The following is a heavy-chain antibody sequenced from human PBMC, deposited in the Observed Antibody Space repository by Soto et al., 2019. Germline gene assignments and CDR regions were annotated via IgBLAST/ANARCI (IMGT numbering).Heavy chain of an antibody. D-gene: IGHD2-21*02. V-gene: IGHV1-3*04. J-gene: IGHJ4*02. CDR2: INTGNGNT. CDR3: AGAGQSCGGDCYATHFDY. Sequence: QVQLVQSGAEVKESGASVKVSCKASGYIFTSSAIHWVRQAPGQRLEWMGWINTGNGNTKYSQNFQGRVTITRDTSADIAYMEVSRLRSEDTAVYYCAGAGQSCGGDCYATHFDYWGQGTLVTVSS. CDR1: GYIFTSSA.